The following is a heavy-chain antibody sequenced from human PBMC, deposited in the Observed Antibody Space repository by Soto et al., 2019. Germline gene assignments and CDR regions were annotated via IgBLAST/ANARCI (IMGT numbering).Heavy chain of an antibody. D-gene: IGHD3-10*01. J-gene: IGHJ6*03. Sequence: SETLSLTCTVSGGSISSYYWSWIRQPPGKGLEWIGYIYYSGSTNYNPSLKSRVTISVDTSKNQFSLKLSSVTAADTAVYYCARVTAAPGGYYYYYMDVWGKGTTVTVSS. V-gene: IGHV4-59*01. CDR1: GGSISSYY. CDR2: IYYSGST. CDR3: ARVTAAPGGYYYYYMDV.